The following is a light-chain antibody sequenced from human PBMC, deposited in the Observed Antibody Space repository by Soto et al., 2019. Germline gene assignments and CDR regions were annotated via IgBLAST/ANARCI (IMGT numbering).Light chain of an antibody. CDR2: GAS. CDR1: QDISTY. J-gene: IGKJ5*01. V-gene: IGKV1-5*01. Sequence: RLTQSPSSLSASVGDTVTISCRASQDISTYLAWYQQKPGKAPTLLIFGASSLPNGVPPRFAGSGSGSEFTLTINRLQPDDFATYYCQHYTRYSAPFGQGTRVG. CDR3: QHYTRYSAP.